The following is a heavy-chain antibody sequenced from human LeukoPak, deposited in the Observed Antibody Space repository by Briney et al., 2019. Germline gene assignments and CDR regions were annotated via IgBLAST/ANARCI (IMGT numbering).Heavy chain of an antibody. Sequence: SETLSLTCTVSGASISNDFWSWIRQPPGKGLEWIGYIYYSGSTNYNPSLKSRVTISVDTSKNQFSLKLSSVTAADTAVYYCARHGLGDSSGYYYAWGQGTLVTVSS. D-gene: IGHD3-22*01. CDR2: IYYSGST. CDR1: GASISNDF. CDR3: ARHGLGDSSGYYYA. J-gene: IGHJ4*02. V-gene: IGHV4-59*08.